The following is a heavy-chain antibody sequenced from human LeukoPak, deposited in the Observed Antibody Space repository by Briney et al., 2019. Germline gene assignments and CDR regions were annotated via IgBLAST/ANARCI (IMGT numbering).Heavy chain of an antibody. V-gene: IGHV3-23*01. CDR3: AKDWLLGYYYGMDV. J-gene: IGHJ6*04. CDR2: ISGSGGST. Sequence: GGSLRLSCAASGFTFSSYAMSWVRHAPGRGLEWVSAISGSGGSTYYADSVKGRFTISRDNSKNTLYLQMNSLRAEDTAVYYCAKDWLLGYYYGMDVWGKGTTVTVSS. D-gene: IGHD3-9*01. CDR1: GFTFSSYA.